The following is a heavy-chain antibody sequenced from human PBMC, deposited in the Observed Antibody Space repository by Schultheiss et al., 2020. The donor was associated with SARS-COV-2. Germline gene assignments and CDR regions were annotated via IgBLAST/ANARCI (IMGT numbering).Heavy chain of an antibody. Sequence: SETLSLTCTVSGGSISSSSYYWGWIRQPPGKGLEWIGEINHSGSTNYNPSLKSRVTISVDTSKNQFSLKLSSVTAADTAVYYCARESVGGNFDYWGQGTLVTVSS. CDR2: INHSGST. D-gene: IGHD3-10*01. J-gene: IGHJ4*02. CDR3: ARESVGGNFDY. CDR1: GGSISSSSYY. V-gene: IGHV4-39*07.